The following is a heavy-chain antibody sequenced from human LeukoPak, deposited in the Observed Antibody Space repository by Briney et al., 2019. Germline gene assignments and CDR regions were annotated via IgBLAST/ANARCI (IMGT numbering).Heavy chain of an antibody. CDR2: ISPYNGNT. D-gene: IGHD1-26*01. V-gene: IGHV1-18*01. Sequence: ASVRASCKASGYTFTSYDITWVRQAPGQGLEWMGWISPYNGNTNYAQKLQGRATMTTDTSTSTAYMELRSLRSDDTAVYYCARAVNGIVGATTWGYFDYWGQGTLVTVSS. CDR1: GYTFTSYD. CDR3: ARAVNGIVGATTWGYFDY. J-gene: IGHJ4*02.